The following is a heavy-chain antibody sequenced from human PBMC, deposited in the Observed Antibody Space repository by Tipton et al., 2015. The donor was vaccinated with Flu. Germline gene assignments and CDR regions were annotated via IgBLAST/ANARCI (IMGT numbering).Heavy chain of an antibody. CDR3: ARGRGRGYYGSGINGDY. Sequence: LRLSCAVYGGSFSGYYWSWIRQPPGKGLEWIGEINHSGSTNYNPSLKSRVTISVDTSKNQFSLKLSSVTAADTAVYYCARGRGRGYYGSGINGDYWGQGTLVTVSS. CDR1: GGSFSGYY. D-gene: IGHD3-10*01. J-gene: IGHJ4*02. CDR2: INHSGST. V-gene: IGHV4-34*01.